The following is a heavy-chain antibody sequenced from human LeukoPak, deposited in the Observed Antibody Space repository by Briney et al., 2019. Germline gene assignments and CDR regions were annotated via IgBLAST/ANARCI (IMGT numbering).Heavy chain of an antibody. CDR2: ISSSGSTI. V-gene: IGHV3-48*03. CDR3: ARDGRPYYYDSSGYQINWFDP. D-gene: IGHD3-22*01. Sequence: GGSLRLSCAASGFTFSSYEMNWVRQAPGKGLEWVSYISSSGSTIYYADSVKGRFTISRDNAKNSLYLQMNSLRAEDTAVYYCARDGRPYYYDSSGYQINWFDPWGQGTLVTVSS. J-gene: IGHJ5*02. CDR1: GFTFSSYE.